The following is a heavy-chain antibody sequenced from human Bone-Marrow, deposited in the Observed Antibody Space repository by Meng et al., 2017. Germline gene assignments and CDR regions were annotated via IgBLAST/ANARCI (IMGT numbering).Heavy chain of an antibody. J-gene: IGHJ4*02. Sequence: GKLRQWGAGLLKPSGTLSLTCVVSGGSFSDYYWSWIRQPPGKGLEWIGEINHSGSTNYNPSLESRATISVDTSQNNLSLKLSSVTAADSAVYYCARGPTTMAHDFDYWGQGTLVTVSS. CDR1: GGSFSDYY. V-gene: IGHV4-34*01. CDR2: INHSGST. D-gene: IGHD4-11*01. CDR3: ARGPTTMAHDFDY.